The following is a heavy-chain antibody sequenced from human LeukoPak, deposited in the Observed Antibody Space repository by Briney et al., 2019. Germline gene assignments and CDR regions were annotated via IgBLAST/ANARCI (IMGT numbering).Heavy chain of an antibody. V-gene: IGHV3-53*01. J-gene: IGHJ4*02. Sequence: PGGSLRLSCAASGFTVSSNYMSWVRQAPGKGLEWVSVIYSGGSTYYADSVKGRFTISRDNSKNTLYLQMNSLRAEDTAVYYRAKADPGIAVAGLDYWGQGTLVTVSS. CDR2: IYSGGST. CDR1: GFTVSSNY. D-gene: IGHD6-19*01. CDR3: AKADPGIAVAGLDY.